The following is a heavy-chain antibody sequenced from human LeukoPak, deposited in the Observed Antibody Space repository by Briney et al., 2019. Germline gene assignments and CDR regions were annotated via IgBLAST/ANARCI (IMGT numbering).Heavy chain of an antibody. CDR3: AGIAAAGTWLDY. J-gene: IGHJ4*02. D-gene: IGHD6-13*01. Sequence: PSQTLSLTCTVSGGSISSGGYYWSWIRQHPGKGLEWIGYTYYSGSTYYNPSLKSRVTISVDTSKNQFSLKLSSVTAADTAVYYCAGIAAAGTWLDYWGQGTLVTVSS. CDR2: TYYSGST. V-gene: IGHV4-31*03. CDR1: GGSISSGGYY.